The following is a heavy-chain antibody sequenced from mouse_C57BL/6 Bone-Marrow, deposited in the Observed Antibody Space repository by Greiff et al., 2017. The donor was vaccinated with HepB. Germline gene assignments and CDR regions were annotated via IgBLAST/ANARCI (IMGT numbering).Heavy chain of an antibody. J-gene: IGHJ3*01. Sequence: VQLKESGAELVRPGASVKLSCTASGFNIKDDYMHWVKQRPEQGLEWIGWIDPENGDTEYASKFQGKATITADTSSNTAYLQLSSLTSEDTAVYYCTTRGYDGTEFAYWGQGTLVTVSA. CDR3: TTRGYDGTEFAY. V-gene: IGHV14-4*01. CDR2: IDPENGDT. D-gene: IGHD2-2*01. CDR1: GFNIKDDY.